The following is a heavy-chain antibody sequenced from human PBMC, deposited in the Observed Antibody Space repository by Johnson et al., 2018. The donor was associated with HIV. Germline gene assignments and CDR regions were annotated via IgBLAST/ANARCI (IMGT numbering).Heavy chain of an antibody. V-gene: IGHV3-74*01. D-gene: IGHD3-22*01. J-gene: IGHJ3*02. Sequence: MLLVESGGGLVQTGGSLRLSCAASGFTFSNAWMSWVRQAPGKGLVWVSRINSDGSSTSYADSVKCRFTISRDNAKNTLYLQINSLRAEGTAVYYCARDSYYHSSGYYSPPHDAFDIWGQGTMVTVSS. CDR3: ARDSYYHSSGYYSPPHDAFDI. CDR1: GFTFSNAW. CDR2: INSDGSST.